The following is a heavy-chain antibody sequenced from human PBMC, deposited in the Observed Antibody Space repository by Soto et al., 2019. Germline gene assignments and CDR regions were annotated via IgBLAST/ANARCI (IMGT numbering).Heavy chain of an antibody. CDR3: ARGKQEKLWLAYGMDV. CDR2: INAGNGNT. V-gene: IGHV1-3*01. J-gene: IGHJ6*02. D-gene: IGHD5-18*01. Sequence: QVQLVQSGAEVKKPGASVKVSCKASGYTFTSYAMHWVRQAPGQRLEWMGWINAGNGNTKYSQKFQGRVTITRDTSASTAYMELSSLRSEDTAVYYCARGKQEKLWLAYGMDVWGQGTTVTVS. CDR1: GYTFTSYA.